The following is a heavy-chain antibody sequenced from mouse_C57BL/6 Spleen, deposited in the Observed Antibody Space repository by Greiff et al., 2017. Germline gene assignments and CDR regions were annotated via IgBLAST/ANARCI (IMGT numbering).Heavy chain of an antibody. J-gene: IGHJ4*01. CDR1: GYAFSSYW. Sequence: VQLQQSGAELVKPGASVRISCKASGYAFSSYWMNWVKQRPGKGLEWIGQIYPGDGDTNYNGKFKGKATLTADKSSSTAYMQLSSLTSEDSAVYFCARTGYDEGGAMDYWGQGTSVTVSS. V-gene: IGHV1-80*01. CDR3: ARTGYDEGGAMDY. CDR2: IYPGDGDT. D-gene: IGHD2-3*01.